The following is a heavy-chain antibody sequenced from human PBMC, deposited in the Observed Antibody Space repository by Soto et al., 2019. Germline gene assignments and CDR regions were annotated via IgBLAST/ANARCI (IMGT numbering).Heavy chain of an antibody. V-gene: IGHV4-31*03. D-gene: IGHD6-13*01. CDR3: AREERSGSSWGLWGVYYYGMDV. Sequence: PXETLSLTCTVSGCSISSGGYYWSWIRQHPGKGLEWIGYIYYSGSTYYNPSLKSRVTISVDTSKNQFSLKLSSVTAADTAVYYCAREERSGSSWGLWGVYYYGMDVWGQGTTVTVSS. J-gene: IGHJ6*02. CDR2: IYYSGST. CDR1: GCSISSGGYY.